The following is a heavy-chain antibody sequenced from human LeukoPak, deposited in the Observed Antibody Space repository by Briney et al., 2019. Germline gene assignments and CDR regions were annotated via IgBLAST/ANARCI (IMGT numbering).Heavy chain of an antibody. J-gene: IGHJ6*04. CDR1: GGTFSSYA. Sequence: SVKVSCKASGGTFSSYAISWVRQAPGQGLEWMGGIIPIFGTANHAQKFQGRVTITADKSTSTACMELSSLRSEDTAVYYCARSMVRGEGYYDYGMDVWGKGTTVTVSS. V-gene: IGHV1-69*06. CDR2: IIPIFGTA. CDR3: ARSMVRGEGYYDYGMDV. D-gene: IGHD3-10*01.